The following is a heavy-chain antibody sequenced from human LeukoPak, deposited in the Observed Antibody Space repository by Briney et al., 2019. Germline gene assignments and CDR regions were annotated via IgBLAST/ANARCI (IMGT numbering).Heavy chain of an antibody. CDR3: ARAYYYDFWSGYPFYYYYGMDV. J-gene: IGHJ6*02. D-gene: IGHD3-3*01. CDR2: IYYSGST. Sequence: PSETLSLTCTVSGGSISSYYWSWIRQPPGKGLEWIGYIYYSGSTNYNPSLKSRVTISVDTSKNQFSLKLSSVTAADTAVYYCARAYYYDFWSGYPFYYYYGMDVWGQGTTVTVSS. CDR1: GGSISSYY. V-gene: IGHV4-59*01.